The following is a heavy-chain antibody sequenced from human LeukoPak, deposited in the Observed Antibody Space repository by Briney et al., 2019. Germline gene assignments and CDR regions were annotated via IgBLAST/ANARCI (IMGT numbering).Heavy chain of an antibody. CDR1: GFTFSNYW. Sequence: GGSLRLSCAASGFTFSNYWMHWVRQAPGRGLVWVSRINRDGRSTNYADSVKGRFTISRDNAKNSLFLQMNSLRAEDTAVYYCARVRVTVTTLDYWGQGALVTVSS. CDR3: ARVRVTVTTLDY. V-gene: IGHV3-74*01. J-gene: IGHJ4*02. D-gene: IGHD4-17*01. CDR2: INRDGRST.